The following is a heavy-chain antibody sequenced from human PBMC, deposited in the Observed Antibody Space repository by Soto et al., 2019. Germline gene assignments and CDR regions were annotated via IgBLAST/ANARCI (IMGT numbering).Heavy chain of an antibody. Sequence: QVQLVQSGAEVKKPGSSVKVSCKASGGTFSSYAISWVRQAPGQGLEWMGGIIPIFGTANYAQKFQGRVTLTADESTSTAYMELSSLRSEDTAVYYCARSYSSSWYSPGTGYYFDYWGQGTLVTVSS. J-gene: IGHJ4*02. CDR1: GGTFSSYA. CDR3: ARSYSSSWYSPGTGYYFDY. D-gene: IGHD6-13*01. CDR2: IIPIFGTA. V-gene: IGHV1-69*12.